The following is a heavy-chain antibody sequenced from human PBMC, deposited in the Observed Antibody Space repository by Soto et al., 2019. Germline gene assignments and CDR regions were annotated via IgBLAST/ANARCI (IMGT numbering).Heavy chain of an antibody. D-gene: IGHD1-26*01. Sequence: SSETLSLTCTVSGGSISSGGYYWSWIRQHPGKGLEWIGYIYYSGGSYYYNPSLKSRLTISGDTSKNQFSLKLSSVTAADTAVYYCARGGVGATTRGDFDFWGQGTLVTVSS. CDR1: GGSISSGGYY. CDR3: ARGGVGATTRGDFDF. V-gene: IGHV4-31*03. CDR2: IYYSGGSY. J-gene: IGHJ4*02.